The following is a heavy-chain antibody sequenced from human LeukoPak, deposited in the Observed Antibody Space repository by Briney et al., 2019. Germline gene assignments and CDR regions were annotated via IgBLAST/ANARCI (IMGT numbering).Heavy chain of an antibody. Sequence: GASVKVSCKASGYTFTSYGISWVRQAPGQGLEWMGWISAYNGNTNYAQKLQGRVTMTTDTSTSTAYMELRSLRSDDTAVYYCARKKGYYDSSGYFFDYWGQGTLVTVSS. CDR3: ARKKGYYDSSGYFFDY. CDR1: GYTFTSYG. CDR2: ISAYNGNT. D-gene: IGHD3-22*01. V-gene: IGHV1-18*01. J-gene: IGHJ4*02.